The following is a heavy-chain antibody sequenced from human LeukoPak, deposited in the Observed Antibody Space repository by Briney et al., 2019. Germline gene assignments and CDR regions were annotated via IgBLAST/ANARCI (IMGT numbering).Heavy chain of an antibody. Sequence: GGSLRLSCAASGFTFSSYRMNWVRQAPGKGLEWVSYISSSSNTIYYADSVKGRFTISRDNAKNSLYLQMNSLRAEDTAVYYCARVGGGDGSGWSTTDYWGQGTLVTISS. CDR1: GFTFSSYR. CDR3: ARVGGGDGSGWSTTDY. D-gene: IGHD6-19*01. CDR2: ISSSSNTI. V-gene: IGHV3-48*01. J-gene: IGHJ4*02.